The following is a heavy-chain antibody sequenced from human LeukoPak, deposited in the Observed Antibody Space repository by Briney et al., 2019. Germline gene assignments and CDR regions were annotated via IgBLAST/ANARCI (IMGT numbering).Heavy chain of an antibody. CDR2: IYYSGST. CDR1: GGSISSSSYY. J-gene: IGHJ6*03. D-gene: IGHD3-10*01. Sequence: SETLSLTCTVSGGSISSSSYYWGWIRQPPGKGLEWIGYIYYSGSTNYNPSLKSRATISVDTSKNQFSLKLSSVTAADTAVYYCARDYYGSGEAHPTGYYYYYYMDVWGKGTTVTVSS. V-gene: IGHV4-61*05. CDR3: ARDYYGSGEAHPTGYYYYYYMDV.